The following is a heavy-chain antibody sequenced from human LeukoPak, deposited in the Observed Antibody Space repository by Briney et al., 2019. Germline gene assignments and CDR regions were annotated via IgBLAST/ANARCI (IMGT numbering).Heavy chain of an antibody. D-gene: IGHD4-23*01. CDR3: ARGKGGNPP. J-gene: IGHJ5*02. V-gene: IGHV3-7*01. CDR2: IKQDGSEK. CDR1: GFTLSSYW. Sequence: SGGSLRLSCAASGFTLSSYWMSWVRQAPGKGLEWVANIKQDGSEKNYVDSVKGRFTISRDNAKSSLYLQMNSLRAEDTAVYYCARGKGGNPPWGQGTLVTVSS.